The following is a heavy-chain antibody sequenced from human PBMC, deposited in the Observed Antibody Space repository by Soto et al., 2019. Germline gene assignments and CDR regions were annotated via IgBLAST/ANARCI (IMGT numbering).Heavy chain of an antibody. CDR2: ISYDGSNK. D-gene: IGHD3-22*01. J-gene: IGHJ4*02. CDR1: GFSFSNYG. V-gene: IGHV3-30*18. Sequence: QVQLVESGGGVVQPGRSLRLSCAASGFSFSNYGMHWVRQAPGKGLEWVAVISYDGSNKYHADSVKGRFTISRDNSKNTLYLQMDSLRGEDTAVYFCAKSYYDSRGRDSFDYWGQGTLVTVSS. CDR3: AKSYYDSRGRDSFDY.